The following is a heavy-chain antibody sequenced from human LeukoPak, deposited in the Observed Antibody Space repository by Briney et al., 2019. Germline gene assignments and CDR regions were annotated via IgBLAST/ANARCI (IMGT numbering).Heavy chain of an antibody. CDR3: ARAPSEIGGYYPEYFRH. Sequence: GGSLRLSCAASGLTFSPYWMHWVRQAPGKGLVWVSRIKSDGSTNYADSVKGRFTISRDNAKNTVSLQMNSLRAEDTGVYFCARAPSEIGGYYPEYFRHWGQGTLVTVSS. CDR1: GLTFSPYW. D-gene: IGHD3-22*01. V-gene: IGHV3-74*01. J-gene: IGHJ1*01. CDR2: IKSDGST.